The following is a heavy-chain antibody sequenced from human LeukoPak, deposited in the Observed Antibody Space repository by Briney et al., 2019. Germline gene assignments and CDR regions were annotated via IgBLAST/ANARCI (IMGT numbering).Heavy chain of an antibody. CDR3: ARDTITVTTPYFDY. CDR1: GYTFTGYY. J-gene: IGHJ4*02. V-gene: IGHV1-2*02. D-gene: IGHD4-17*01. CDR2: INSDSGGT. Sequence: GESLKVSCKASGYTFTGYYIDWVRQAPGQGLEWMGWINSDSGGTNYAQKFQGRVTMTRDTSTSTAYMELSSLRSDDTAFYYCARDTITVTTPYFDYWGQGTLVTVPS.